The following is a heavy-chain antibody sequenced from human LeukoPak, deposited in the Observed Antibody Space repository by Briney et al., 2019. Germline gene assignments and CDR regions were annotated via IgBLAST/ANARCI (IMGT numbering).Heavy chain of an antibody. CDR1: GGSISSGGYS. D-gene: IGHD2-2*01. V-gene: IGHV4-30-2*01. J-gene: IGHJ2*01. CDR3: ARADCSSTSCYRWYFDL. CDR2: IYHSGST. Sequence: SETLSLTCTVSGGSISSGGYSWSWIRQPPGKGLEWIGYIYHSGSTYYNPSLKSRVTISVDRSKNQFSLKLSSVTAADTAVYYCARADCSSTSCYRWYFDLWGRGTLVTVSS.